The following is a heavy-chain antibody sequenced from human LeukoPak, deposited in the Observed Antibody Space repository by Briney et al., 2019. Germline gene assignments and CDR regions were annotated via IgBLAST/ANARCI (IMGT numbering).Heavy chain of an antibody. V-gene: IGHV1-2*02. CDR3: ASLGYSYGYDYFDY. CDR2: INPNSGGT. Sequence: ASVKVSCKASGYTFTGYYMHWVRQAPGQGLEWMGWINPNSGGTNYAQKFQGRVTMTRDTSISTAYMELSRLRSDDTAVYYCASLGYSYGYDYFDYWAREPWSPSPQ. D-gene: IGHD5-18*01. CDR1: GYTFTGYY. J-gene: IGHJ4*02.